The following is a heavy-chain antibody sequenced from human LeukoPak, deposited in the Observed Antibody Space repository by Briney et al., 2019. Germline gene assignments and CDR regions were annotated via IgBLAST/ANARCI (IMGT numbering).Heavy chain of an antibody. D-gene: IGHD6-6*01. Sequence: PGGSLRLSCAASGFTFSSYAMSWVRQAPGKGLVWVSRINSDGSSTSYADSVKGRFTISRDNAKNTLYLQMNSLRAEDTAVYYCTRGASSSSDYYYYDMDVWGQGTTVTVSS. J-gene: IGHJ6*02. V-gene: IGHV3-74*01. CDR3: TRGASSSSDYYYYDMDV. CDR1: GFTFSSYA. CDR2: INSDGSST.